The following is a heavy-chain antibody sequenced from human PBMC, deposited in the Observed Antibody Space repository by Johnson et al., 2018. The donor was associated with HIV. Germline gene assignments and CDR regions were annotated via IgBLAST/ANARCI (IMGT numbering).Heavy chain of an antibody. CDR1: GFTFSYYG. CDR2: ISYDGSNK. J-gene: IGHJ3*02. Sequence: QVQLVESGGGVVQPGRSLRLSCAASGFTFSYYGMHWVRQAPGKGLEWVAVISYDGSNKYYADSVTGRFTIARDNSKNTLYLQMNRLRAEDTAVYYCAKDERAAAGTRGLDAFDIWGQGTMVTVSS. CDR3: AKDERAAAGTRGLDAFDI. D-gene: IGHD6-13*01. V-gene: IGHV3-30*18.